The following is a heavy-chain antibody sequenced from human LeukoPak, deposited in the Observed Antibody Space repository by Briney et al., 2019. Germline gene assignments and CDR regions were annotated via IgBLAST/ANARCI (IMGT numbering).Heavy chain of an antibody. CDR1: GGSISGSY. D-gene: IGHD1-1*01. CDR3: ARAIGKLGTFDY. Sequence: SETLSLTCSVSGGSISGSYWNWIRQPPGKGLEWIGYIYYSGSTNYNPSLKSRVTISVDTSKNQFSLKLSSVTAADTAVYYCARAIGKLGTFDYWGQGTLVTVSS. V-gene: IGHV4-59*01. CDR2: IYYSGST. J-gene: IGHJ4*02.